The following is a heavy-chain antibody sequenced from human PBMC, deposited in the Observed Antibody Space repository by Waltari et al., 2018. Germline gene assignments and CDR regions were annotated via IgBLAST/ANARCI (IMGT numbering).Heavy chain of an antibody. CDR2: VHYTGNP. V-gene: IGHV4-39*01. J-gene: IGHJ6*03. CDR3: ARLFNHYIDV. Sequence: QLQLQESGPGLVKSSETLSLICSVSGGPLSTNNFHWGWIRQTPGKGLEWIGSVHYTGNPYYNPPLKHRVTISVDSSKNEFSLRLRSVTASDTAVYYCARLFNHYIDVWGSGTAVTVSS. CDR1: GGPLSTNNFH.